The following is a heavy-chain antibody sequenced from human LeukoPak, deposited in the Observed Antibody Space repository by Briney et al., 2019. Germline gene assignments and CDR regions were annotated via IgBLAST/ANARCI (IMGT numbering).Heavy chain of an antibody. Sequence: SETLSLTCAVSGGSISSSNWWSWVRQPPGKGLEWIGEIYHSGSTNYNPSLKSRVTISVDTSKNQFSLKVTSVTAADTAMYFCARGTQLWLPGLYFDYWSQGDMVTVSS. V-gene: IGHV4-4*02. J-gene: IGHJ4*02. D-gene: IGHD5-18*01. CDR1: GGSISSSNW. CDR2: IYHSGST. CDR3: ARGTQLWLPGLYFDY.